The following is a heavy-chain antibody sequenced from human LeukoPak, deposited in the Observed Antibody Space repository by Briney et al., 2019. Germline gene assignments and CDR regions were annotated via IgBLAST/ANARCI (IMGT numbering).Heavy chain of an antibody. CDR1: GGSFSGYY. Sequence: EPSETLSLTCAVYGGSFSGYYWSWIRQPPGKGLEWIGEINHSGSTNYNPSLKSRVTISVDTSKNQFSLKLSSVTAADTAVYYCARRTGWMVPSRAFDIWGQGTMVTVSS. V-gene: IGHV4-34*01. CDR3: ARRTGWMVPSRAFDI. J-gene: IGHJ3*02. D-gene: IGHD2-2*03. CDR2: INHSGST.